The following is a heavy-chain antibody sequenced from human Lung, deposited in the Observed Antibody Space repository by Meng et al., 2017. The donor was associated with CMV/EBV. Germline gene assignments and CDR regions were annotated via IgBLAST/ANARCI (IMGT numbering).Heavy chain of an antibody. D-gene: IGHD2-15*01. Sequence: SXTXSLXXAVYGGSFSGYYWSWIRQPPGKGLEWIGEINHSGSTNYNPSLKSRVTISVDTSKNQFSLKLSSVTAADTAVYYCARSNIVVVVAATLGYYYYGMDVWXQGTXVTVAS. CDR3: ARSNIVVVVAATLGYYYYGMDV. CDR2: INHSGST. CDR1: GGSFSGYY. J-gene: IGHJ6*02. V-gene: IGHV4-34*01.